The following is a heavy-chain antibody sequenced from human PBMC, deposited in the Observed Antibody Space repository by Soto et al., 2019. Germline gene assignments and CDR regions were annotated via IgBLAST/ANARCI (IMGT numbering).Heavy chain of an antibody. D-gene: IGHD3-22*01. CDR3: ARHSTPGGSGLSIQLPEGSSDY. CDR1: GYSFTSYW. J-gene: IGHJ4*02. Sequence: GESRKISCKGSGYSFTSYWIGWVRQMPGKGLEWMGIIYPGDSDTRYSPSFQGQVTISADKSISTAYLQWSSLKASDTAMYYCARHSTPGGSGLSIQLPEGSSDYWGQGTLVTVSS. CDR2: IYPGDSDT. V-gene: IGHV5-51*01.